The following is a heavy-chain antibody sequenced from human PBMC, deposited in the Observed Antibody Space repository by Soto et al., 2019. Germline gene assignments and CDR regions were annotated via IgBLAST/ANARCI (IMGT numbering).Heavy chain of an antibody. CDR2: INPSGGST. V-gene: IGHV1-46*01. CDR3: ARGNRDPNQYDFWSGYLAY. Sequence: EASVKVSCKASGYTFTSYYMHWVRQAPGQGLEWMGIINPSGGSTSYAQKFQGRVTMTRDTSTSTVYMELSSLRSEDTAVYYCARGNRDPNQYDFWSGYLAYWGQGTLVTVSS. D-gene: IGHD3-3*01. J-gene: IGHJ4*02. CDR1: GYTFTSYY.